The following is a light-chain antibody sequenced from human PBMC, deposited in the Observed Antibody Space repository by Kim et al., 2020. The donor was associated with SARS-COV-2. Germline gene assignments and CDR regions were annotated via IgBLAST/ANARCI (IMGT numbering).Light chain of an antibody. V-gene: IGKV1-27*01. CDR2: AAS. Sequence: ASVGDRVTIPCRASQDISNYLAWFQLKPVKAPKLLIYAASALQPGVPSRFSGSGSGTDFTLTVTSLQPEDVATYYCQKCDSAPWTFGQGTKVDIK. CDR3: QKCDSAPWT. J-gene: IGKJ1*01. CDR1: QDISNY.